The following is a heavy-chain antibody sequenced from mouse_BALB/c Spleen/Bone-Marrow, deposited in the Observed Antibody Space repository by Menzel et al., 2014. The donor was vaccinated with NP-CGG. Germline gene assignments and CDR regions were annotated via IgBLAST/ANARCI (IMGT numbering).Heavy chain of an antibody. V-gene: IGHV1S81*02. J-gene: IGHJ4*01. CDR1: GYTFTSYY. CDR2: INPSNGGT. CDR3: SRGRRDALDY. Sequence: VQLVESGAELVKPGASVELSCKASGYTFTSYYMYWVKQRPGQGLEWFGEINPSNGGTNFNEKSKNKATLTVDKSSSTAYMQLSSLTSEDSAVYYCSRGRRDALDYWGQGTSVTVSS.